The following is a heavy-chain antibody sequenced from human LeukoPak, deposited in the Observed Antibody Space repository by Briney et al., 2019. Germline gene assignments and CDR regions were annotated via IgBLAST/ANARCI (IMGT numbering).Heavy chain of an antibody. V-gene: IGHV3-30*03. D-gene: IGHD1-26*01. CDR1: GFTFSSYG. CDR2: ISYDGSNK. Sequence: TGGSLRLSCAASGFTFSSYGMHWVRQAPGKGLEWVAVISYDGSNKYYADSVKGRFTISRDNPKNTLYLQMNSLRAEDTAVYYCARVGSASASGSLGYFDYWGQGTLVTVSS. J-gene: IGHJ4*02. CDR3: ARVGSASASGSLGYFDY.